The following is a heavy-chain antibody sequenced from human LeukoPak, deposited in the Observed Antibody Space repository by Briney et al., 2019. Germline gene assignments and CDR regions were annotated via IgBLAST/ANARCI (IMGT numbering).Heavy chain of an antibody. D-gene: IGHD3-22*01. J-gene: IGHJ4*02. CDR2: ISYDGSNK. CDR3: AKCYYDSSGYYYLAGGFDY. Sequence: GRSLRLSCAASGFTFSSYGMHWVRQAPGKGLEWVAVISYDGSNKYYADSVKGRFTISRDNSKNTLYLQMNSLRAEDTAVYYCAKCYYDSSGYYYLAGGFDYWGQGTLVTVSS. V-gene: IGHV3-30*18. CDR1: GFTFSSYG.